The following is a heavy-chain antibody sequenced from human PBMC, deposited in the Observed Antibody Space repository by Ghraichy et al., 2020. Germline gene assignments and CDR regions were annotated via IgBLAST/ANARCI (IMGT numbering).Heavy chain of an antibody. CDR1: GYIFRSFG. V-gene: IGHV1-18*01. CDR3: ARDVSNYYDTSGSGSLLFDF. Sequence: ASVKVSCKASGYIFRSFGISWVRQAPGQGLEWMGWTSVYNTDTTYAQKFQDRVTMTTDTSTSTVYMELRSLRFDDTAVYYCARDVSNYYDTSGSGSLLFDFWGQGTLVTVSS. J-gene: IGHJ4*02. CDR2: TSVYNTDT. D-gene: IGHD3-22*01.